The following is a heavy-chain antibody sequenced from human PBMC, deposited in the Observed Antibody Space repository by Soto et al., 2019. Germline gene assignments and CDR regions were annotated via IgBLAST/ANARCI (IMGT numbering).Heavy chain of an antibody. V-gene: IGHV4-34*01. D-gene: IGHD5-12*01. CDR3: ARQWLSYFDY. Sequence: QVQLQQWGAGLLQPSETLSLTCAVYGGSFSGYYWSWIRQPPGKGLEWIGEINHSGSTNYNPSLKSRVTISVDTSKNQFSRKLSSGSSADTAVYYCARQWLSYFDYWGQGTLVTVSS. CDR2: INHSGST. J-gene: IGHJ4*02. CDR1: GGSFSGYY.